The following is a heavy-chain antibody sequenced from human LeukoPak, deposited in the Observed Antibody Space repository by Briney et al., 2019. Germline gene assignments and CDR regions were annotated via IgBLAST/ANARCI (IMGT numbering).Heavy chain of an antibody. CDR1: GLTFRSYW. J-gene: IGHJ4*02. V-gene: IGHV3-7*03. CDR2: IQPGGGAK. Sequence: GGSLRLSCAASGLTFRSYWMSWVRQAPGKGLEWVAYIQPGGGAKNYVDSVKGRFTISRDNAANSLYLQMNSLRAEDTVVYYCAKDRTAYHYDSSGYYFDYWGQGTLVTVSS. CDR3: AKDRTAYHYDSSGYYFDY. D-gene: IGHD3-22*01.